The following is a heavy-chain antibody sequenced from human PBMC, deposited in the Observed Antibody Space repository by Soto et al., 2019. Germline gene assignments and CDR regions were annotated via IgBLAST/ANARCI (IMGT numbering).Heavy chain of an antibody. CDR2: IYNSGST. V-gene: IGHV4-59*01. Sequence: SETLSLTCTVSGGSISSYYWSWIRQPPGKGLEWIGYIYNSGSTNYNPSLKSRVTISVDTSKNQFSLKLSSVTAADTAVYYCAIVYDSSGYLIDYWGQGTLVTVSS. CDR3: AIVYDSSGYLIDY. J-gene: IGHJ4*02. CDR1: GGSISSYY. D-gene: IGHD3-22*01.